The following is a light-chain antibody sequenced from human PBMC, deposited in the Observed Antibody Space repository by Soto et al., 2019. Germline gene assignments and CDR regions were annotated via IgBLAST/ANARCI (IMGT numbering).Light chain of an antibody. V-gene: IGKV3-20*01. CDR1: QTVSSAR. CDR3: HQYGSSPWT. CDR2: GAS. J-gene: IGKJ1*01. Sequence: EIVLTQSPATLSLSPGERATLSCRASQTVSSARLAWFQQKPGQAPRLLIYGASSRAPGIPDRFSGSGSETDFTLTITRLESEDFAVYSCHQYGSSPWTFGQGTKVEIK.